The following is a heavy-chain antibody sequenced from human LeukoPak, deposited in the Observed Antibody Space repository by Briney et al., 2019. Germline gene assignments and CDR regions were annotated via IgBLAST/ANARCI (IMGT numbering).Heavy chain of an antibody. CDR1: GVSISSSYSY. D-gene: IGHD3/OR15-3a*01. CDR2: IYYTGNT. V-gene: IGHV4-39*01. Sequence: SETLSLTCTVSGVSISSSYSYWGWIRQPPGMGLEWIVSIYYTGNTYYNASLKSQVSISIYTSKNQFSLKLTSVTAADTAVYYCARQTGSGLFILPGGQGTLVTVSS. CDR3: ARQTGSGLFILP. J-gene: IGHJ4*02.